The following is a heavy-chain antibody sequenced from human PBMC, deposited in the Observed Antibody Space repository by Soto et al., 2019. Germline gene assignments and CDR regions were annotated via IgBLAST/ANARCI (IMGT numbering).Heavy chain of an antibody. CDR2: IYYSGST. Sequence: SETLSLTCSVSGGFISSYYWSWIRQPPGKGLEWIGYIYYSGSTNYNPSLKSRVTISVDTSKNQFSLKLSSVTAADTAVYYCARGVPSYDSSCYYPQQLSYHYYGMAVWGQGPTVT. CDR3: ARGVPSYDSSCYYPQQLSYHYYGMAV. D-gene: IGHD3-22*01. CDR1: GGFISSYY. J-gene: IGHJ6*02. V-gene: IGHV4-59*01.